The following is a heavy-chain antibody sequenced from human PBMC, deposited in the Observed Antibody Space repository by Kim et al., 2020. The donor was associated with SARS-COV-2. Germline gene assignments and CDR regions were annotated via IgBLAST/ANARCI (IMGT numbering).Heavy chain of an antibody. V-gene: IGHV3-21*01. Sequence: GGSLRLSCTASAFTFSTYSMNWVRQAPGKGLEWVASISSSSTYIYYAPSVKGRFTISRDNVRDSLYLQMNSLRAEDTAVYYCARDLMRHAGYAGYFDYWGQGTLVTVSS. J-gene: IGHJ4*02. D-gene: IGHD5-12*01. CDR1: AFTFSTYS. CDR3: ARDLMRHAGYAGYFDY. CDR2: ISSSSTYI.